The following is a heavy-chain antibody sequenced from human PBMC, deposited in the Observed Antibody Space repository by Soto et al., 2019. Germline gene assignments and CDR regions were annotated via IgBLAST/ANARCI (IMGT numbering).Heavy chain of an antibody. D-gene: IGHD1-20*01. CDR3: AKPITGYFWAGDS. J-gene: IGHJ4*02. CDR2: IGGSGDNT. Sequence: EVQLSESGGGLVQPGGSLRLSCAASGFTFSSYAISWFRQAPGKGLEWVSGIGGSGDNTYYADSVRGRFTISRDNSRSSLYLQMNSLRAEDTALYYCAKPITGYFWAGDSWGRGTLVTVSS. CDR1: GFTFSSYA. V-gene: IGHV3-23*01.